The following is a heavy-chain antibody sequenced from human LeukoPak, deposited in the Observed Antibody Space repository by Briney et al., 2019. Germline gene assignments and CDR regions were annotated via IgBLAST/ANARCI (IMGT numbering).Heavy chain of an antibody. CDR2: ISGGGGST. D-gene: IGHD5-18*01. V-gene: IGHV3-23*01. CDR3: AKVRRYSYGFSDY. J-gene: IGHJ4*02. CDR1: GFTFSSYA. Sequence: GGSLRLSCAASGFTFSSYAMSWVRQAPGKGLEWVSAISGGGGSTYYADSVKGRFTISRDNSKNTLYLQMNSLRAEDTVVYYCAKVRRYSYGFSDYWGQGTLVTVSS.